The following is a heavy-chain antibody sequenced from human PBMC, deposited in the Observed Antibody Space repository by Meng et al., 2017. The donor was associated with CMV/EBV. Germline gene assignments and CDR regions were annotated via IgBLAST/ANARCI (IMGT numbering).Heavy chain of an antibody. CDR2: ISGSGGST. V-gene: IGHV3-23*01. J-gene: IGHJ5*02. Sequence: GGSLRLSCAASGFTVSSNYMSWVRQAPGKGLEWVSAISGSGGSTYYADSVKGRFTISRDNSKNTLYLQMNSLRADDTAVYYCAKGRVPDYSMVASFDPWGQGTLVTVSS. CDR3: AKGRVPDYSMVASFDP. D-gene: IGHD4-11*01. CDR1: GFTVSSNY.